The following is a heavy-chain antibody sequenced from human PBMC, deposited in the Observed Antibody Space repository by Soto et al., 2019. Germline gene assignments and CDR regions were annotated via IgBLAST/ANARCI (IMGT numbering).Heavy chain of an antibody. Sequence: LRLSCAASGFTFGNYAMNWVRQAPGKGLEWISSISDPGTSTYYANSVKGRFSMSRDNSKNTPFLQMNRLRADDTAVYFCAKSLVTPSDAFDLWGRGTLVTV. D-gene: IGHD2-21*02. CDR2: ISDPGTST. CDR3: AKSLVTPSDAFDL. CDR1: GFTFGNYA. J-gene: IGHJ3*01. V-gene: IGHV3-23*01.